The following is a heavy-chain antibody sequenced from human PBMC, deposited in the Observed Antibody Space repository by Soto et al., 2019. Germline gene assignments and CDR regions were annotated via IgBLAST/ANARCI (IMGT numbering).Heavy chain of an antibody. CDR1: GFTFSNAC. J-gene: IGHJ6*02. CDR2: IKSKTDGETT. V-gene: IGHV3-15*07. Sequence: PGGSLRLSCAASGFTFSNACMNWVRQAPGKGLEWVGRIKSKTDGETTDYAAPVKGRFTISRDDSKTTLYLQLNSLKTEDTAVYYCSTNPGMDVWGQGTTVTVSS. CDR3: STNPGMDV.